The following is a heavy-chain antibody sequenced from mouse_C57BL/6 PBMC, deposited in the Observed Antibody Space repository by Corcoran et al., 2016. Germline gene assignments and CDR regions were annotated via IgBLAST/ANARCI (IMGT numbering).Heavy chain of an antibody. CDR1: GYTFTTYG. Sequence: QIQLVQSGPELKKPGETVKISCKASGYTFTTYGMSWVKQAPGKGLKWMGWINTYSGVPTYADDFKGRFAFSLETSASTAYLQINNLKNEDTATYFCARSQFRLEDYYAMDYWGQGTSVTVSS. V-gene: IGHV9-3*01. D-gene: IGHD3-2*02. CDR3: ARSQFRLEDYYAMDY. CDR2: INTYSGVP. J-gene: IGHJ4*01.